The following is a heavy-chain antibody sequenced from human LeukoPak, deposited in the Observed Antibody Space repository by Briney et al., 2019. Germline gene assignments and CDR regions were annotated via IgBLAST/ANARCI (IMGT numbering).Heavy chain of an antibody. V-gene: IGHV3-21*01. CDR2: ISSSSSCI. D-gene: IGHD2-15*01. Sequence: PGGSLRLSCAASGFTFSSYSMNWVRQAPGRGLACVSSISSSSSCIYYADSVKGRFTISRDNAKNSLYLQMNSLRAEDTAVYYCARVQRYCSGGSSYDYYYYGMDVWGKGTTVPVSS. CDR3: ARVQRYCSGGSSYDYYYYGMDV. CDR1: GFTFSSYS. J-gene: IGHJ6*04.